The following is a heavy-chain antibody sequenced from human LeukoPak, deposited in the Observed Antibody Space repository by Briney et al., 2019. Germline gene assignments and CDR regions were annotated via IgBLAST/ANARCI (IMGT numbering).Heavy chain of an antibody. CDR3: AAGNPTEYFQH. V-gene: IGHV3-21*01. D-gene: IGHD4-23*01. Sequence: PGGSLRLSCEASGFTFSSYSLNWVRQAPGRGLEWVSSISSTSSHIYYADSVKGRFTISRDNAKKSLYLQMNSLRAEDTAVYYCAAGNPTEYFQHWGQGTLVTVSS. CDR1: GFTFSSYS. J-gene: IGHJ1*01. CDR2: ISSTSSHI.